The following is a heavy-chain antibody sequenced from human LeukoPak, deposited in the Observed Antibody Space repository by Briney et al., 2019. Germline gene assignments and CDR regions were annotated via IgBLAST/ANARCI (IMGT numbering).Heavy chain of an antibody. D-gene: IGHD1-26*01. CDR1: GYTFTSNY. CDR2: ISPSGGST. J-gene: IGHJ4*02. V-gene: IGHV1-46*01. Sequence: ASVKVSCKAFGYTFTSNYMHWVRQAPGQGPEWMGVISPSGGSTTYAQKFQGRVTITADKSTSTAYMELSSLRSEDTAVYYCARDLVGATWRYFDYWGQGTLVTVSS. CDR3: ARDLVGATWRYFDY.